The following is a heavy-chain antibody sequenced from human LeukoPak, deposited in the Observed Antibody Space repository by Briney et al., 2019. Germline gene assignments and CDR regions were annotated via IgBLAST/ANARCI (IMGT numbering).Heavy chain of an antibody. V-gene: IGHV1-18*01. Sequence: GASVKVSCKASGYTFTSYGFSWVRQAPGQGLEWMGWINAYNGNTNYAQKLQGRVTMTTDTSTSTAYMELRSLRSDDTAVYYCAREVWFGELSERTLDYWGQGTLVTVSS. D-gene: IGHD3-10*01. J-gene: IGHJ4*02. CDR3: AREVWFGELSERTLDY. CDR1: GYTFTSYG. CDR2: INAYNGNT.